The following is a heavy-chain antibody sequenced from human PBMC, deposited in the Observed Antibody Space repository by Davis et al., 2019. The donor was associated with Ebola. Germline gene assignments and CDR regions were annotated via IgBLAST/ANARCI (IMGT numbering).Heavy chain of an antibody. V-gene: IGHV1-2*02. CDR2: INPNSGGT. J-gene: IGHJ4*02. D-gene: IGHD6-19*01. Sequence: ASVKVSCKASGYTFTGYYMHWVRQAPGQGLEWMGWINPNSGGTNYAQKFQGRVTMTRDTSISTAYMELSRLRSDDTAVYYCARAQGIAVADSNDYWGQGTLVTVSS. CDR1: GYTFTGYY. CDR3: ARAQGIAVADSNDY.